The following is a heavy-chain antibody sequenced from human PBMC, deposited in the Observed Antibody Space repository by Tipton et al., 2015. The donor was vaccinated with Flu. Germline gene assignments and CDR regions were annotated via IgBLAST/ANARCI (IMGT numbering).Heavy chain of an antibody. Sequence: TLSLTCTISGDSISSDYYWGWIRQPPGKGLEWIGNIFRTGTTYRNSSLKSRATISIDTSKNQFSLKLSSVTAADTAVYYCARMEWTVTTPRYFDLWGRGTLVTVSS. CDR1: GDSISSDYY. J-gene: IGHJ2*01. V-gene: IGHV4-38-2*02. CDR3: ARMEWTVTTPRYFDL. D-gene: IGHD4-17*01. CDR2: IFRTGTT.